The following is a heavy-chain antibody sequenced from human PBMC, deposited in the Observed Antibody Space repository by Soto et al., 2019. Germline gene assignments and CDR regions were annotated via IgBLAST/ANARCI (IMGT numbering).Heavy chain of an antibody. CDR3: AAETPKRGYSYGTLDY. Sequence: SVKVSCKASGFTFTSSAVQWVRRARGQRLEWIGWIVVGSGNTNYAQKFQERVTITRDMSTSTAYMELSSLRSEDTAVYYCAAETPKRGYSYGTLDYWGQGTLVTVSS. V-gene: IGHV1-58*01. CDR2: IVVGSGNT. J-gene: IGHJ4*02. CDR1: GFTFTSSA. D-gene: IGHD5-18*01.